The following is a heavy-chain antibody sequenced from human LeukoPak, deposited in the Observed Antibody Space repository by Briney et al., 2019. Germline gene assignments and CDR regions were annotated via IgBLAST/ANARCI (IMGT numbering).Heavy chain of an antibody. CDR3: ARRWAQQLVDY. CDR2: ISGSGGST. V-gene: IGHV3-23*01. J-gene: IGHJ4*02. D-gene: IGHD6-6*01. Sequence: PGGSLRHSCAASGFTFSSYAMSWVRQAPGKGLECVPGISGSGGSTNYADSVKGRFTISRDNSKNTLYLQMNSLRAEDTAVYYCARRWAQQLVDYWGQGTLVTVSS. CDR1: GFTFSSYA.